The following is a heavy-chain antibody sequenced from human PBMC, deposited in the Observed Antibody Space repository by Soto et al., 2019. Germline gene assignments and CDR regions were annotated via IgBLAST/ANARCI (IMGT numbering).Heavy chain of an antibody. CDR2: IIPILGIA. Sequence: QVQLVQSGAEVKKPGASVKVSCKASGGTFSIYTISWVRQAPGQGLEWMGRIIPILGIANSAQKFQGRVKITTDKSTSTAYMELSSRSSEYTAVYYCARGRGYRLGAVDIWGQGTMVTVSS. D-gene: IGHD5-18*01. V-gene: IGHV1-69*02. J-gene: IGHJ3*02. CDR1: GGTFSIYT. CDR3: ARGRGYRLGAVDI.